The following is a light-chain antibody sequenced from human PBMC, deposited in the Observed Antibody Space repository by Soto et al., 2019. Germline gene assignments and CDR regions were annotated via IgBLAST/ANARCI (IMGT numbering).Light chain of an antibody. V-gene: IGKV1-5*01. CDR2: DAS. CDR1: QSISSW. CDR3: QQYNSYPWT. J-gene: IGKJ1*01. Sequence: DIQMTQSPSTLSASVGDRVTITCRASQSISSWLAWYQQKPGKAPKLLIYDASSLESGVPSRFRGSASGTVFPLTISHLQPDDFATYYCQQYNSYPWTFGQGTKVEIK.